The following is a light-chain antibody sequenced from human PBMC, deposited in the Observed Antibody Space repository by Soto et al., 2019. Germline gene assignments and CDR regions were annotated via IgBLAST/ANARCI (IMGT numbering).Light chain of an antibody. V-gene: IGKV1-8*01. CDR3: QQYYSYSWT. J-gene: IGKJ1*01. Sequence: IQMTQSPSSLSASVGDRVTITCRASQGISSYLAWYQQKPGKAPKLLIYAASTLQSGVPSRFSGSGSGTDFTLTISCLQSEDFATYYCQQYYSYSWTFGQGTKVDI. CDR1: QGISSY. CDR2: AAS.